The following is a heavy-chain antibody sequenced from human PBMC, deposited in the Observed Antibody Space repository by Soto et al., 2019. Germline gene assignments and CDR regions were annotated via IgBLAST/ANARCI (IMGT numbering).Heavy chain of an antibody. Sequence: QTLSLTCVISGDSVSTNRAAWNWVRQSPSRGLEWLGRTYYTSKWNYDYATSVKSRINIKPDTSTNQFSLQLNSVTPDDSAVYYCAGGYGMNVWGQGTTVSVSS. D-gene: IGHD2-15*01. V-gene: IGHV6-1*01. J-gene: IGHJ6*02. CDR2: TYYTSKWNY. CDR1: GDSVSTNRAA. CDR3: AGGYGMNV.